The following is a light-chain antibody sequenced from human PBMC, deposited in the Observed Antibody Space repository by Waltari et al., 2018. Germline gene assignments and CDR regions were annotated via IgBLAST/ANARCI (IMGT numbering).Light chain of an antibody. CDR1: QSVSSSY. CDR2: GAS. V-gene: IGKV3-20*01. J-gene: IGKJ2*01. CDR3: QQYGSSPRT. Sequence: EIVLTQSPGTLSLSPGERATLSCRASQSVSSSYLAWYQQKPGQAPRLLIYGASSRATGIPDRFSGSGSGTDFTLTISRLEPEDFAVYYCQQYGSSPRTFGQWTILEIK.